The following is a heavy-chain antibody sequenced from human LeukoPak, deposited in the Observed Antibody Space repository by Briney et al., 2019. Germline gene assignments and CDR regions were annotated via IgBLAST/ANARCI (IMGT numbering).Heavy chain of an antibody. Sequence: GAPVKVSCKASGYTFTGYYMHWVRQAPGQGLEWMGRINPNSGGTNYAQKFQGRVTMTRDTSISTAYMELSRLRSDDTAVYYCARADEWLVLFDYWGQGTLVTVSS. D-gene: IGHD6-19*01. CDR2: INPNSGGT. CDR1: GYTFTGYY. CDR3: ARADEWLVLFDY. J-gene: IGHJ4*02. V-gene: IGHV1-2*06.